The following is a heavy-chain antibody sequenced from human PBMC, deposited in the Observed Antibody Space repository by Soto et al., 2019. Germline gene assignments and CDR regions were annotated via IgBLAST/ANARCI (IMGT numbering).Heavy chain of an antibody. V-gene: IGHV3-15*01. CDR1: GFTFSRYR. CDR3: ATDDTSGYYFQS. Sequence: SRRPLRLSCTASGFTFSRYRTHRVRQAPGKGLEWVGRIKATAYGGATDYAASVKGRFVISRDDSKDMLYLQMNSLRREDTARYYCATDDTSGYYFQSWGLGTPVTVSS. D-gene: IGHD3-22*01. CDR2: IKATAYGGAT. J-gene: IGHJ4*02.